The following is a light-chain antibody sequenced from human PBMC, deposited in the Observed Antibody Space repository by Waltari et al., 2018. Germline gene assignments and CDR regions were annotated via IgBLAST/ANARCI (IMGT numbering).Light chain of an antibody. CDR2: KAS. Sequence: DIPLTQSPSTLSASIGDRVTITCRASQNIISWLAWYQQKQGKATQLLIYKASNLENGVPLRFSGRGAGTEVNLTISGLQRDDMATYYGQKENSYWTFGQGTRVEVK. CDR1: QNIISW. J-gene: IGKJ1*01. CDR3: QKENSYWT. V-gene: IGKV1-5*03.